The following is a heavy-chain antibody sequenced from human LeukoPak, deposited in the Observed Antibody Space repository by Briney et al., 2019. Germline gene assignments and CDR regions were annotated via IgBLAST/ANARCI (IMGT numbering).Heavy chain of an antibody. CDR2: ISAYNGNT. D-gene: IGHD3-9*01. V-gene: IGHV1-18*01. CDR3: ARSSRYDIWTGYPY. J-gene: IGHJ4*02. CDR1: GYTFTSYG. Sequence: ASVKVSCKASGYTFTSYGISWVRQAPGQGLEWMGWISAYNGNTNYAQKLQGRVTMTTDTSTSTAYMELRSLRSDDTAVYYCARSSRYDIWTGYPYWGQGTLVTVSS.